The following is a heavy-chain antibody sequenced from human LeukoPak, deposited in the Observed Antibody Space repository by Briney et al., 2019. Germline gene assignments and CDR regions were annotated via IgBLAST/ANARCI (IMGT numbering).Heavy chain of an antibody. CDR2: ISYDGSNK. CDR3: AKDPTSSRQISYYFDY. Sequence: GRSLRLSCAASGFTFSSYAMHWVRQAPGKGLEWVAVISYDGSNKYYADSVKGRFTISRDNSKNTLYLQMNSLRAEDTAVYYCAKDPTSSRQISYYFDYWGQGTLVTVSS. D-gene: IGHD6-6*01. CDR1: GFTFSSYA. J-gene: IGHJ4*02. V-gene: IGHV3-30*04.